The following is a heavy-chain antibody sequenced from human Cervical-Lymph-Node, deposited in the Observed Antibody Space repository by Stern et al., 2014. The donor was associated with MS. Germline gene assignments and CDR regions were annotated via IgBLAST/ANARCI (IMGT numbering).Heavy chain of an antibody. D-gene: IGHD1-1*01. V-gene: IGHV3-73*02. CDR3: ARLGYRDSFDY. CDR1: GFIFSDSA. J-gene: IGHJ4*02. CDR2: IRSKGDNDAT. Sequence: EVQLVESGGGLVQPGGSLKLSCVASGFIFSDSAVHWVRQAPGQGLEWVGRIRSKGDNDATAYAASLKGRFTISRDDSKNTAYLQMSSLKTEDTAVYYCARLGYRDSFDYWGQGTLVTVSS.